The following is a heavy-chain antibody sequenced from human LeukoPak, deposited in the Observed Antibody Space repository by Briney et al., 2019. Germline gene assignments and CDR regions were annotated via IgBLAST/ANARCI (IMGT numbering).Heavy chain of an antibody. J-gene: IGHJ3*02. CDR2: ISGSGGST. CDR1: GFTFSSYA. CDR3: AKGAFCSGGSGCCYSDAFDI. V-gene: IGHV3-23*01. Sequence: PGGSLRLSCAASGFTFSSYAMSWVRQAPMKGLEWVSAISGSGGSTYYPDSVKGRFTISRDNSKNTLYLQMNSLRAEDTAVYYCAKGAFCSGGSGCCYSDAFDIWGQGTMVTVSS. D-gene: IGHD2-15*01.